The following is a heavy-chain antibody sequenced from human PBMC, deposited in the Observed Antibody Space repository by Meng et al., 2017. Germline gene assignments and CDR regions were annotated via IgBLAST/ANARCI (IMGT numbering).Heavy chain of an antibody. Sequence: QVALEEWGGGPLKASGTLSLAWAVYGGSFSGYYWSWIRQPPGKGLEWIGEINHSGSTNYNPSLKSRVTISVDTSKNQFSLKLSSVTAADTAVYYCARGLRITMVRGVKGWFDPWGQGTLVTVSS. CDR1: GGSFSGYY. CDR2: INHSGST. J-gene: IGHJ5*02. V-gene: IGHV4-34*01. CDR3: ARGLRITMVRGVKGWFDP. D-gene: IGHD3-10*01.